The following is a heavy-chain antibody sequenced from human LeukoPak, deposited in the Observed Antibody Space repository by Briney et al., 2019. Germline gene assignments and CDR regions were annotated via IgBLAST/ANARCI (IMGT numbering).Heavy chain of an antibody. CDR1: GYIFTRYV. Sequence: ASVKVSCKASGYIFTRYVISWVRQAPGQGLEWIGWISGYNGNTKYAQKLQGRVTMSTDTSTNTAYMELRSLRSDDTAVYYCARVGRSNWFDPWGQGTLVTVSS. CDR3: ARVGRSNWFDP. CDR2: ISGYNGNT. D-gene: IGHD2-15*01. J-gene: IGHJ5*02. V-gene: IGHV1-18*01.